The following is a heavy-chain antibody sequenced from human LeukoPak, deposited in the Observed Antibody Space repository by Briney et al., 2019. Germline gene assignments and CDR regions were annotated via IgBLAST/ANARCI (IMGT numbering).Heavy chain of an antibody. Sequence: ASVKVSCKASGYTFTGYYMHWVRQAPGQGLEWLGRIDPKTGGTKYAQKFQGRVTITADESTSTAYMELSSLRSEDTAVYYCARSSGYDHDAFDIWGQGTMVTVSS. CDR3: ARSSGYDHDAFDI. J-gene: IGHJ3*02. CDR1: GYTFTGYY. V-gene: IGHV1-2*06. D-gene: IGHD3-22*01. CDR2: IDPKTGGT.